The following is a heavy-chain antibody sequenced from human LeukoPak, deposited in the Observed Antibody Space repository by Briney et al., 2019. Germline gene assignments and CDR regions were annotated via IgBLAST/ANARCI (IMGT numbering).Heavy chain of an antibody. CDR1: GYTFSDYA. CDR2: IDAGNGDT. V-gene: IGHV1-3*01. D-gene: IGHD2-8*01. J-gene: IGHJ4*02. Sequence: ASVKVSCKASGYTFSDYAMHWVRQAPGQRFEWMGWIDAGNGDTRYSQKFQGRVTITRDTSASTAYIELRSLRSEDTAVYYCARDYVDDIPMIKDYWGQGTLVTVSS. CDR3: ARDYVDDIPMIKDY.